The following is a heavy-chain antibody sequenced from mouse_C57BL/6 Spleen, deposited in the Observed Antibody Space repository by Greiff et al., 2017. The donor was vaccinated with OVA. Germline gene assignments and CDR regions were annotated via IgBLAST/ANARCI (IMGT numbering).Heavy chain of an antibody. CDR1: GYTFTSYW. Sequence: QVQLQQPGAELVRPGSSVKLSCKASGYTFTSYWMHWVKQRPIQGLEWIGNIDPSDSETHYNQKFKDKATLTVDKSSSTAYMQLSSLTSEDSAVYDCAREGYYGSSSAWFAYWGQGTLVTVSA. CDR3: AREGYYGSSSAWFAY. J-gene: IGHJ3*01. D-gene: IGHD1-1*01. V-gene: IGHV1-52*01. CDR2: IDPSDSET.